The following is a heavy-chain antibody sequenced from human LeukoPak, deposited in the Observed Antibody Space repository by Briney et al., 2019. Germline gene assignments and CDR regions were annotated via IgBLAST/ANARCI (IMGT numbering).Heavy chain of an antibody. CDR2: ISSSGGST. J-gene: IGHJ4*02. CDR3: VRDGPYRGSSYFFDY. D-gene: IGHD3-10*01. V-gene: IGHV3-64*01. CDR1: GFTFSSYT. Sequence: GGSLRLSCAASGFTFSSYTMHWVRQAPGKGLEYVSAISSSGGSTYYANSVKGRFTISRDNSKNTLFLQMGSLRAEDMAVYYCVRDGPYRGSSYFFDYWGQGTLVTVSS.